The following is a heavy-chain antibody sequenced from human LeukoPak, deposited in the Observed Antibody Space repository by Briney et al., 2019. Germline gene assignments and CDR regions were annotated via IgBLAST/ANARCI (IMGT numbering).Heavy chain of an antibody. J-gene: IGHJ5*01. D-gene: IGHD3-10*01. CDR3: APGPMVQGVASDS. CDR1: GFTFSSHA. V-gene: IGHV3-23*01. CDR2: ISISGDTT. Sequence: GGSLRLSCGASGFTFSSHAMTWVRQAPGKGLEWVSAISISGDTTYYADAVKGRFTISRDNSKNTVYLQMNSLRAEDTAVYYCAPGPMVQGVASDSWGQGTLVTVSS.